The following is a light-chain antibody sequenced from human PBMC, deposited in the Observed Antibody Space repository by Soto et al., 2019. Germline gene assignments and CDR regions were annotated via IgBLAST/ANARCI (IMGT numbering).Light chain of an antibody. CDR2: LNSDGSH. V-gene: IGLV4-69*01. Sequence: QPVLTQSPSASASLGASVKLTCTLNSGHNCYAIAWHQQQPEKGPRYLMKLNSDGSHSKGDGIPDRFSGSSSGAERYLTISSLQSEDEADYYCQTWDTGIRVVFGGGTKVTVL. CDR3: QTWDTGIRVV. J-gene: IGLJ2*01. CDR1: SGHNCYA.